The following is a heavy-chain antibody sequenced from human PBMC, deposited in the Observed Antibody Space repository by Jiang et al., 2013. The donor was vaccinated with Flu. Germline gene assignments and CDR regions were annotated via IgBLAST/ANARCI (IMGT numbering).Heavy chain of an antibody. J-gene: IGHJ6*02. D-gene: IGHD3-22*01. CDR3: AKAFRSGYYYPNYHYYGMDV. CDR1: GFTFSSYA. Sequence: VQLVESGGGLVQPGGSLRLSCAASGFTFSSYAMSWVRQAPGKGLEWVSAVSGSGGSTFYAASVKGRFTISRDNSKNALSLQMSGLRAEDTAVYYCAKAFRSGYYYPNYHYYGMDVWGQGTTVTVYS. CDR2: VSGSGGST. V-gene: IGHV3-23*04.